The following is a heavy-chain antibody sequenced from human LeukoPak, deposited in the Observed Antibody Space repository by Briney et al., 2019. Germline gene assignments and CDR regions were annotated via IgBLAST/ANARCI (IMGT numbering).Heavy chain of an antibody. CDR1: GFTFSSYG. V-gene: IGHV3-33*01. Sequence: LGGSLRLSCAASGFTFSSYGMHWVRQAPGKGLEWVAVIWYDGSNKYYADSVKGRFTISRDNSKNTLHLQMNSLRAEDTAVYYCARVYCGGDCYSDYWGQGTLVTVSS. CDR2: IWYDGSNK. CDR3: ARVYCGGDCYSDY. J-gene: IGHJ4*02. D-gene: IGHD2-21*02.